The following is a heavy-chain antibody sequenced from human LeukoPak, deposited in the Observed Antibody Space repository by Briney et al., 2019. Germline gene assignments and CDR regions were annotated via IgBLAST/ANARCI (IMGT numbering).Heavy chain of an antibody. CDR1: GGSISSYY. J-gene: IGHJ4*02. CDR2: IYYSGST. V-gene: IGHV4-59*01. Sequence: KPSETLSLTCTVSGGSISSYYWSWLRQPPGKGLEWIAYIYYSGSTNYNPSLKSRVTISVDTSKNQFSLKLSSVTAADTAVYYCARRYGSGSSGTFDYWAREPWSPSPQ. D-gene: IGHD3-10*01. CDR3: ARRYGSGSSGTFDY.